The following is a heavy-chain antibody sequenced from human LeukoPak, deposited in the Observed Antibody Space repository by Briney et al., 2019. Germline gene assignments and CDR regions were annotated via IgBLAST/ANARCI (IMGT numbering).Heavy chain of an antibody. CDR1: GFTFSSYA. CDR2: ISGSGGST. V-gene: IGHV3-23*01. J-gene: IGHJ4*02. D-gene: IGHD3-10*01. Sequence: GGSLRLSCAASGFTFSSYAMSWVRQAPGKGLEWVSAISGSGGSTYYADSVKGRFTISRGNSKNTLYLQMNSLRAEDTAVYYCAKDSGGSGSYYYFDYWGQGTLVTVSS. CDR3: AKDSGGSGSYYYFDY.